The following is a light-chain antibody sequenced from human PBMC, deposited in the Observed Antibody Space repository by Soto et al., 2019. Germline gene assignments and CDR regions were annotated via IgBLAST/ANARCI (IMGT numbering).Light chain of an antibody. V-gene: IGLV2-14*01. CDR2: GIT. CDR1: SSDFRVYDS. J-gene: IGLJ2*01. Sequence: QSALTQPASVSGSPGQSITISCTGTSSDFRVYDSVSWYQQHPGKVPKLIIYGITNRPSGVSNQFSGTKSGNPASLTVSGLQTGGEADYYCSSFRYWNTLWIFGGGTTLTV. CDR3: SSFRYWNTLWI.